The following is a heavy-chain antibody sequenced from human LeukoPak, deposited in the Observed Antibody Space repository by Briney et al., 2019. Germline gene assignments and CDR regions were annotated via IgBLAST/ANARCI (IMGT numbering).Heavy chain of an antibody. CDR2: IYPGDSDT. D-gene: IGHD3-22*01. CDR1: GYSFTSYW. Sequence: GASLKISCKGSGYSFTSYWIGGVRRMPGKGLEWMGIIYPGDSDTRYSPSFQGQVTISADKSISTAYLQWSSLKASDTVMYYCARLPDYYDSSGYSPHFDYWGQGTLVTVSS. V-gene: IGHV5-51*01. J-gene: IGHJ4*02. CDR3: ARLPDYYDSSGYSPHFDY.